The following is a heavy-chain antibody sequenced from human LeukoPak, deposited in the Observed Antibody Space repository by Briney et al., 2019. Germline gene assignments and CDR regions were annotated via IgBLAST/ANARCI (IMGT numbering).Heavy chain of an antibody. CDR1: GGSISSYY. V-gene: IGHV4-4*07. Sequence: SETLSLTCTVSGGSISSYYWSWIRQPAGKGLEWIGRIYTSGSTNYNPSLKSRVTMSVDTSKNHFSLTLSSVTAADTAVYYCARAREWEGYYYYYMDVWGKGTTVTVSS. CDR3: ARAREWEGYYYYYMDV. D-gene: IGHD1-26*01. J-gene: IGHJ6*03. CDR2: IYTSGST.